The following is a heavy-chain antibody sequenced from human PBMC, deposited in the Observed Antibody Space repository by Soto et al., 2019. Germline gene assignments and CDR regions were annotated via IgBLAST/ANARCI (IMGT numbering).Heavy chain of an antibody. CDR1: GGSISSGPYS. CDR3: ARGSGWYFH. Sequence: SETLSLTCTVSGGSISSGPYSWGWIRQPPGEGLEWIGTFYYSESTYYKPSLESRVTISVDTSKNQFSLKVSSVTAADTAVYYCARGSGWYFHWGQGTLVTVSS. CDR2: FYYSEST. J-gene: IGHJ4*02. V-gene: IGHV4-39*07. D-gene: IGHD6-19*01.